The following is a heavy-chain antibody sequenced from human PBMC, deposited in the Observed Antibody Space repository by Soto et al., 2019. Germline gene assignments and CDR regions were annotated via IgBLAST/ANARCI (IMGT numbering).Heavy chain of an antibody. CDR2: INPNSGGT. J-gene: IGHJ4*02. V-gene: IGHV1-2*04. D-gene: IGHD4-17*01. CDR1: GYTFTGYY. Sequence: QVQLVQSGAEVKKPGASVKVSCKASGYTFTGYYMHWVRQAPGQGLEWMGWINPNSGGTNYAQKVQGWVTMTRDTSISTAYMELSRLRSDDTAVYYCARDYGDYLDYWGQGTLVTVSS. CDR3: ARDYGDYLDY.